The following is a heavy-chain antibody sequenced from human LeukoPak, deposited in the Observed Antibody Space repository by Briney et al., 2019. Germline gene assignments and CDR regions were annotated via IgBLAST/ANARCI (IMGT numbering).Heavy chain of an antibody. J-gene: IGHJ6*03. D-gene: IGHD3-10*01. V-gene: IGHV4-39*01. CDR2: IYYSGST. CDR3: ARQYYYGSGSYRRPYYYYYMDV. Sequence: SETLSLTCTVSGGSISSSSYYWGWIRQPPGTGLEWIGSIYYSGSTYYNPSLKSRVTISVDTSKNQFSLKLSSVTAADTAVYYCARQYYYGSGSYRRPYYYYYMDVWGKGTTVTISS. CDR1: GGSISSSSYY.